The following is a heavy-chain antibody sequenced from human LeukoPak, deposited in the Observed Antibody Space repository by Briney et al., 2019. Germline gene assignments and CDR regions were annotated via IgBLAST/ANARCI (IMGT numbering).Heavy chain of an antibody. J-gene: IGHJ6*03. CDR3: ARATVIGDVPVPGYMDV. CDR1: GFSFSNYD. Sequence: PVGCLRLSCATSGFSFSNYDMHWVRQVAGKGLEWVSSIGTIGDTFYPGSVKGRFTISRENAKNSLYLQMNSLRAGDTAVYYCARATVIGDVPVPGYMDVWGKGTTVTVSS. V-gene: IGHV3-13*01. D-gene: IGHD2-21*01. CDR2: IGTIGDT.